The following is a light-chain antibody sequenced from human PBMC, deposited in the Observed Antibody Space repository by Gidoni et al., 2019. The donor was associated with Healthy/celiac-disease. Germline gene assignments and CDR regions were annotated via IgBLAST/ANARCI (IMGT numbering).Light chain of an antibody. J-gene: IGLJ2*01. CDR3: QAWDSSTVR. V-gene: IGLV3-1*01. CDR2: QDS. CDR1: KLGDKY. Sequence: SYELTQPPSVSVSPGQTASITCSGDKLGDKYACWYQQKPGQSPVLVIYQDSKRPSGIPERFSGSNSGNTATLTISGTQAMDEADYYCQAWDSSTVRFGGGTKLTVL.